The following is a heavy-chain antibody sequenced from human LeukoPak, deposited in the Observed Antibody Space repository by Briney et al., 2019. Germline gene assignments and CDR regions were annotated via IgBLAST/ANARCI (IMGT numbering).Heavy chain of an antibody. Sequence: ETLSLTCTVSGGSISSYYWSWVRQAPGKGLEWVGRIKSKTDGGTTDYAAPVKGRFTISRDDSKNTLYLQMNSLKTEDTAVYYCTTDGMDVWGKGTTVTVSS. CDR1: GGSISSYY. CDR2: IKSKTDGGTT. V-gene: IGHV3-15*01. J-gene: IGHJ6*03. CDR3: TTDGMDV.